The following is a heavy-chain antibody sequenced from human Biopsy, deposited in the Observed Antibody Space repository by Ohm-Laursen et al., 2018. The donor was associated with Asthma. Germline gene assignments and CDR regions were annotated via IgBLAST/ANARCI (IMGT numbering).Heavy chain of an antibody. J-gene: IGHJ6*02. D-gene: IGHD3-10*01. V-gene: IGHV3-30*18. CDR3: AKDRFDGSVTSSYYYYGIDV. CDR1: GFTFSSYG. Sequence: SLRLSCAASGFTFSSYGMHWVRQAPGKGLEWVAVISYDGSNKYYADSVKGRFTISRDNFKRTLHLQMSSLRPEDSATYYCAKDRFDGSVTSSYYYYGIDVWGQGTTVTVSS. CDR2: ISYDGSNK.